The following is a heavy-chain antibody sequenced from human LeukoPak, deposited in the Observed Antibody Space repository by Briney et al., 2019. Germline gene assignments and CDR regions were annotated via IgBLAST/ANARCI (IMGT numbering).Heavy chain of an antibody. CDR2: IYYSGST. D-gene: IGHD6-19*01. CDR1: GGSISSGDYY. Sequence: PSETLSLTCTVSGGSISSGDYYWSWIRQPPGKGLEWIGYIYYSGSTYYNPSLKSRVTISVDTSKNQFSLKLSSVTAADTAVYYCARHTFSSGWRQVKNWFDPWGQGTLVTVSS. J-gene: IGHJ5*02. V-gene: IGHV4-30-4*01. CDR3: ARHTFSSGWRQVKNWFDP.